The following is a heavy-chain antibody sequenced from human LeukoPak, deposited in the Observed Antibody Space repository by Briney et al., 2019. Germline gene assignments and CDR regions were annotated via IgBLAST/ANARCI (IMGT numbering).Heavy chain of an antibody. Sequence: PGGSLRLSCAASGFTFTTHDMWWVRQAPGKGMEWVSFISSSRRSLYYADSVRGRLTISRDKDKNSLYLQMNSLSVEDTAVYHCGVSGGSSPGYRGQGTLVTVSS. CDR3: GVSGGSSPGY. CDR2: ISSSRRSL. J-gene: IGHJ4*02. V-gene: IGHV3-48*03. CDR1: GFTFTTHD. D-gene: IGHD2-15*01.